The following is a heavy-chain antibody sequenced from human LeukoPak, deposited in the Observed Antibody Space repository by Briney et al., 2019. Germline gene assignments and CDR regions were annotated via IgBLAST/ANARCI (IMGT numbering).Heavy chain of an antibody. CDR2: IHYTGGT. D-gene: IGHD3-9*01. J-gene: IGHJ6*03. CDR3: ARGPSRYFNYYYMDV. CDR1: GGSIRSHY. Sequence: SETLFLTCTVSGGSIRSHYWSWIRQPPGKGIEWIGYIHYTGGTNSNPSLKSRVTISVDTSKNQVSLKLSSVTAADTAVYYCARGPSRYFNYYYMDVWGKGTTVTISS. V-gene: IGHV4-59*11.